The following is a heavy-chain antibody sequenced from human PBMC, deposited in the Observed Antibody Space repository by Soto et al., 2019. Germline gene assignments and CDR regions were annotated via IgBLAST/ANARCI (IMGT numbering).Heavy chain of an antibody. J-gene: IGHJ4*02. Sequence: SETLSLTCTVSGGSISSYYWSWIRQPPGKGLEWIGYIYYSGSTNYNPSLKSRFTISVDTSTNQFSLKLSSVTAADTAVYYCARGMTTVTPFDYWGQGTLVTVSS. CDR1: GGSISSYY. CDR3: ARGMTTVTPFDY. CDR2: IYYSGST. V-gene: IGHV4-59*01. D-gene: IGHD4-4*01.